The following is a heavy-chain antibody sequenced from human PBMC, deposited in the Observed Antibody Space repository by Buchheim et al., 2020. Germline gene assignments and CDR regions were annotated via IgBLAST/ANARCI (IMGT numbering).Heavy chain of an antibody. V-gene: IGHV7-4-1*02. Sequence: QVQLVQSGSELKKPGASVKVSCKASGYTFTSYAMNWVRQAPGQGLECMGWINTNTGNPTYAQGFTGRFVFSLDTSVSTAYLQISSLKAEDTAVYYCARARGREADDSSGYYYVGYYYYYMDVWGKGTT. CDR2: INTNTGNP. CDR3: ARARGREADDSSGYYYVGYYYYYMDV. CDR1: GYTFTSYA. J-gene: IGHJ6*03. D-gene: IGHD3-22*01.